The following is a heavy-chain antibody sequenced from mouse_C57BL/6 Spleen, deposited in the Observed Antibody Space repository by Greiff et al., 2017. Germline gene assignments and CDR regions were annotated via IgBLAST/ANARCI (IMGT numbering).Heavy chain of an antibody. CDR3: ARSEDYGSSGDY. Sequence: QVQLQQPGAELVRPGSSVKLSCTASGYTFTSYWMHWVKQRPIQGLDWIGNIDPSASETHYNHKFKDKATLTVDKASSTAYMQLSSLTSEDSAVYVCARSEDYGSSGDYWGQGTTLTVSS. CDR2: IDPSASET. J-gene: IGHJ2*01. D-gene: IGHD1-1*01. V-gene: IGHV1-52*01. CDR1: GYTFTSYW.